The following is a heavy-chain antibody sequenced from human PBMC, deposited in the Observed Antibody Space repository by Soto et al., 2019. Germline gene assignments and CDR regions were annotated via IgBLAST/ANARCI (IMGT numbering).Heavy chain of an antibody. V-gene: IGHV3-21*01. CDR3: ARDTYVSAVRLGRATSYYGMDG. CDR2: ISSSSSYI. CDR1: GFTFSSYR. J-gene: IGHJ6*02. D-gene: IGHD1-26*01. Sequence: LRLSCAPSGFTFSSYRMHWVRQAPEKGLEWVSSISSSSSYIYYADSVKGRFTISRDNAKNSLYLQMNSLRAEDTAVYYCARDTYVSAVRLGRATSYYGMDGWGQGTTFTVS.